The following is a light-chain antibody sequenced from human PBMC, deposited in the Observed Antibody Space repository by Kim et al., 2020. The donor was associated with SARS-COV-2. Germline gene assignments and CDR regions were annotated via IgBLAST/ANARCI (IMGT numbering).Light chain of an antibody. Sequence: AAVKLTCTLSSGHSSYAIAWHQQQPEKGPRYLMKLNSDGSHSKGDGIPARFSGSSSGAERYLTISSLQSEDEADYYCQTWGTGIVLFGGGTQLTVL. CDR2: LNSDGSH. CDR3: QTWGTGIVL. J-gene: IGLJ2*01. V-gene: IGLV4-69*01. CDR1: SGHSSYA.